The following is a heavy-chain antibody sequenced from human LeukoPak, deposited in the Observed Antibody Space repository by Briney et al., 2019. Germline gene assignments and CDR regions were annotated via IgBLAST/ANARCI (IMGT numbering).Heavy chain of an antibody. J-gene: IGHJ3*02. Sequence: PSETLSLTCTVSGGSISSYYWSWIRQPPGKGLEWIGYIYYSGSTNTDYNPSLKSRVTISADTSKNQFSLKLTSVTAADTALYYCARDTRSSGYDAFDIWGQGTMVTVSS. V-gene: IGHV4-59*01. CDR1: GGSISSYY. CDR2: IYYSGST. D-gene: IGHD6-13*01. CDR3: ARDTRSSGYDAFDI.